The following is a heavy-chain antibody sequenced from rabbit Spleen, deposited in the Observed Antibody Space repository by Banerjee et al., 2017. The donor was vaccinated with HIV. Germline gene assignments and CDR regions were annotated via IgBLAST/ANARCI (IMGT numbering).Heavy chain of an antibody. V-gene: IGHV1S40*01. J-gene: IGHJ4*01. Sequence: QSLEESGGDLVKPGASLTLTCTPSGFSFSSGAYMCWVRQAPGKGLEWIACINIVTGKSVYASWAKGRFFMSRTSSTTVTLQMTSLTAADTATYFCARDLVAVIGWNFNLWGPGTLVTVS. CDR3: ARDLVAVIGWNFNL. D-gene: IGHD1-1*01. CDR2: INIVTGKS. CDR1: GFSFSSGAY.